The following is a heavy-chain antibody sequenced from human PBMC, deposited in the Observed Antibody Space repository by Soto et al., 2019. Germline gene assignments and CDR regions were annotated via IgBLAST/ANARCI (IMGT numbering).Heavy chain of an antibody. CDR2: INSDDSST. J-gene: IGHJ6*03. V-gene: IGHV3-74*01. CDR1: GFTFRNYW. D-gene: IGHD2-15*01. Sequence: EVQLVESGGGLVQPGGSLRLSCAASGFTFRNYWMHWVRQAPGKGLVWVSRINSDDSSTSYADSVKGRFTVSRDSAKNTLYLQMNSLRAEDTAIYYCARGGSCYECYYYMDVWGKGTTVTVSS. CDR3: ARGGSCYECYYYMDV.